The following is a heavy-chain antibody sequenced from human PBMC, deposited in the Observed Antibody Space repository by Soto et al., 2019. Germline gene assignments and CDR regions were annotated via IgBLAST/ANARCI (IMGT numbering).Heavy chain of an antibody. CDR1: GFIFSTYA. CDR3: ARGGGTYWIDY. V-gene: IGHV3-48*02. CDR2: ISSSSSPI. D-gene: IGHD1-1*01. J-gene: IGHJ4*02. Sequence: EVQLVESGGALVQPGGSLRLSCAASGFIFSTYAMIWVRQVPGKGLEWISFISSSSSPIFYADSLKGRFTISRDNAKNSLYLQMNSLRDDDTAVYYCARGGGTYWIDYWGQGTLVTASS.